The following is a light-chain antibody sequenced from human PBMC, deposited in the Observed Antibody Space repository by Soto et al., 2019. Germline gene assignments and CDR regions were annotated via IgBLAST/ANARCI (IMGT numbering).Light chain of an antibody. CDR3: QSYDSGLSGYV. V-gene: IGLV1-40*01. J-gene: IGLJ1*01. Sequence: QSVLAQPPSVSGAPGQRVTISCSGTTSNIGADYDVQWYRQLPGTAPKLLIHGNTNRPSGVPDRFSGSKSGTSASLDINGLQSEDEGDYYCQSYDSGLSGYVFGSGTKLTVI. CDR1: TSNIGADYD. CDR2: GNT.